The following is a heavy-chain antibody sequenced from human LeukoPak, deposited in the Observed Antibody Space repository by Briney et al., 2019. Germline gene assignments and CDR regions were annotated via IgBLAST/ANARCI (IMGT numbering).Heavy chain of an antibody. D-gene: IGHD3-10*01. Sequence: SVKVSCKASGGTFSSYAISWVRQAPGQGLEWMGRIIPILGIANYAQKFQGRVAITADKSTSTAYMELSSLRSEDTAVYYCARGADYYYGSGSHDYWGQGTLVTVSS. CDR1: GGTFSSYA. CDR2: IIPILGIA. J-gene: IGHJ4*02. V-gene: IGHV1-69*04. CDR3: ARGADYYYGSGSHDY.